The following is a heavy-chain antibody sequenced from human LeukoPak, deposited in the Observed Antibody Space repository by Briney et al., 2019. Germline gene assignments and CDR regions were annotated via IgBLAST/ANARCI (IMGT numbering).Heavy chain of an antibody. CDR1: GFTFSSYS. D-gene: IGHD3-10*01. CDR2: ISSSSSYI. Sequence: GGSLRLSCAASGFTFSSYSMNWVRQAPGKGLEWVSSISSSSSYIYYADSVKGRFTISGDNAKNSLYLQMNSLRAEDTAVYYCARDRRITMVRGVKDMDVWGKGTTVTVSS. CDR3: ARDRRITMVRGVKDMDV. V-gene: IGHV3-21*01. J-gene: IGHJ6*03.